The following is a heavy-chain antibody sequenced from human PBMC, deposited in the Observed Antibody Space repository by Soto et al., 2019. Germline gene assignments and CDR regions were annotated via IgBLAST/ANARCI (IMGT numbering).Heavy chain of an antibody. CDR2: INHSGST. CDR1: GGSFSGYY. J-gene: IGHJ4*02. Sequence: SETLSLTCAVYGGSFSGYYWSWIRQPPGKGLEWIGEINHSGSTNYNPSLKSRVTISVDTSKNQFSLKLSSVTAADTAVYYCARKGVVLMVFSYFDYWGQGTLVTVSS. V-gene: IGHV4-34*01. D-gene: IGHD2-8*01. CDR3: ARKGVVLMVFSYFDY.